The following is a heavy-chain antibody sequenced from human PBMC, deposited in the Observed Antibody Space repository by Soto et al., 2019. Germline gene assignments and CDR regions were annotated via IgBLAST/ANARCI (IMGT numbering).Heavy chain of an antibody. D-gene: IGHD6-13*01. CDR2: ISGSGGST. Sequence: EVQLLESGGGLVQPGGSLRLSCAASGFTFSSYAMSWVRQAPGKGLEWVSAISGSGGSTYYADSVKGRFTIPRDNSKNTLYLQMNSLRAEDTAVYYCAKDRSSSWYARWFDPWGQGTLVTVSS. J-gene: IGHJ5*02. CDR3: AKDRSSSWYARWFDP. V-gene: IGHV3-23*01. CDR1: GFTFSSYA.